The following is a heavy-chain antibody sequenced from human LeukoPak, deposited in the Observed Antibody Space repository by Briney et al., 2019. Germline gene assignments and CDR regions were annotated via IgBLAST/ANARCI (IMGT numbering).Heavy chain of an antibody. D-gene: IGHD6-19*01. CDR2: ISGSGGST. Sequence: PGGSLRLSWAASGFTFSSYAMTWVRQAPGKGLEWVSAISGSGGSTNYADSVKGRFTISRDNSKDTLYLQMSSLRAEDTAVYYCAKSRSGWYLFDYWGQGTLVTVSS. J-gene: IGHJ4*02. CDR3: AKSRSGWYLFDY. CDR1: GFTFSSYA. V-gene: IGHV3-23*01.